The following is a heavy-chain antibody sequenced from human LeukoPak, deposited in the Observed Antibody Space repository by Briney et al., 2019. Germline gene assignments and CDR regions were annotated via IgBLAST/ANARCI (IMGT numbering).Heavy chain of an antibody. CDR2: IYDSGST. Sequence: SETLSLTCTVSGGSLSSYYWSWIRQPPGKGLEWIGYIYDSGSTNYNPSLKSRVTMSVDTSKNQFSLKLTSVTTADTAVYYCARGQPYQPLPVDYWGQGTLVTVSS. CDR3: ARGQPYQPLPVDY. D-gene: IGHD2-2*01. CDR1: GGSLSSYY. V-gene: IGHV4-59*01. J-gene: IGHJ4*02.